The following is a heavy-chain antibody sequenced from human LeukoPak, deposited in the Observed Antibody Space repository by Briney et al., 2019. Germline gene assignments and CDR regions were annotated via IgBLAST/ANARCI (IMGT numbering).Heavy chain of an antibody. J-gene: IGHJ5*02. CDR3: ARYCSSTSCYRPP. Sequence: GGSLRLSCAASGFIFSNAWMTWVRQAPGKGLEWVGRIKSKTDGGTTDYAAPVKGRFTISRDDSKNTLYLHLNSLKTEDTAVYYCARYCSSTSCYRPPWGQGTLVTVSS. CDR2: IKSKTDGGTT. CDR1: GFIFSNAW. D-gene: IGHD2-2*02. V-gene: IGHV3-15*01.